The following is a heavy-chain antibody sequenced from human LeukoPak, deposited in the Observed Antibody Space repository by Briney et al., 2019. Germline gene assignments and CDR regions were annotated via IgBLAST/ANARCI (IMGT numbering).Heavy chain of an antibody. CDR3: ARDRYYYDSSGYYSENWFDP. Sequence: PGGSLRLSCAASGFTFSSSAMSWVRQAPGKGLEWVSVIYSGGSTYYADSVKGRFTISRDNSKNTLYLQMNSLRAEDTAVYYCARDRYYYDSSGYYSENWFDPWGQGTLVTVSS. D-gene: IGHD3-22*01. J-gene: IGHJ5*02. CDR2: IYSGGST. V-gene: IGHV3-53*01. CDR1: GFTFSSSA.